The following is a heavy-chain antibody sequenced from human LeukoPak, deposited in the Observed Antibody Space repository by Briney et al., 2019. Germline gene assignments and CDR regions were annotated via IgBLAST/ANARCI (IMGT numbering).Heavy chain of an antibody. Sequence: GASVKVCCKASGYTFTSYYMHWVRQAPGQGLEWMGIINPSGGSTSYAQKFQGRVTMTRDMSTSTVYMGLSSLRSEDTAVYYCARVGSGAFDIWGQGTMVTVSS. CDR3: ARVGSGAFDI. CDR2: INPSGGST. CDR1: GYTFTSYY. V-gene: IGHV1-46*01. D-gene: IGHD3-10*01. J-gene: IGHJ3*02.